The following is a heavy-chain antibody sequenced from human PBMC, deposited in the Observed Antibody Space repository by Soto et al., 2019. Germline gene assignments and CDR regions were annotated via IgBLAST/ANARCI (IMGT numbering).Heavy chain of an antibody. CDR1: GFTFISYW. CDR3: TRDIGGKGAY. CDR2: IDEYGNTI. Sequence: GGSLRLSCATSGFTFISYWMHWGRQVPGKGLLWVSRIDEYGNTINYADSVRGRFTISRDNARNTLYLEMNSLRAEDTALYYCTRDIGGKGAYWGPGTLVTVSS. V-gene: IGHV3-74*01. J-gene: IGHJ4*02. D-gene: IGHD3-10*01.